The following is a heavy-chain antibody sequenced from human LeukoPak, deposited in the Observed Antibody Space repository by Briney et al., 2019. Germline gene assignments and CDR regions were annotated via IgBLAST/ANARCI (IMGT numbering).Heavy chain of an antibody. CDR2: IYSGGDT. D-gene: IGHD3-10*01. CDR1: GFTVSSNY. V-gene: IGHV3-53*05. Sequence: GGSLRLSCAASGFTVSSNYMSWVRQAPGKGLEWVSAIYSGGDTYHADSVKGRFTISRDNSKNTLDLQMNSLRAEDTAVYYCAKLKMPYGSGSYYNPPFDYWGQGTLVTVSS. CDR3: AKLKMPYGSGSYYNPPFDY. J-gene: IGHJ4*02.